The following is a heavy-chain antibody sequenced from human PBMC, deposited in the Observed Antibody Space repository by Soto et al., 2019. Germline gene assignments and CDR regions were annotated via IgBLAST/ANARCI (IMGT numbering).Heavy chain of an antibody. CDR1: GGTFSSYA. CDR2: IIPIFGTA. Sequence: QVQLVQSGAEVKKPGSSVKVSCKASGGTFSSYAISWVRQAPGQGLEWMGGIIPIFGTANYAQKFQGRVTIAADESTSTAYMELSSLRSEDTAVYYCAREGVPTGWAPYYFDYWGQGTLVTVSS. V-gene: IGHV1-69*01. CDR3: AREGVPTGWAPYYFDY. D-gene: IGHD1-1*01. J-gene: IGHJ4*02.